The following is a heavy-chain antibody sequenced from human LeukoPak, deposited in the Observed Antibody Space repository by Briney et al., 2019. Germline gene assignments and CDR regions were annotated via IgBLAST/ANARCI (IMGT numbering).Heavy chain of an antibody. CDR3: VIWGDYDVLTGYYVPDY. V-gene: IGHV3-23*01. CDR2: ITGSGTGT. CDR1: GFTFSNYA. D-gene: IGHD3-9*01. Sequence: GGSLRLSCVASGFTFSNYAMSWVRQAPGKGLEWVSAITGSGTGTYYADSLKGRFTISRDNSKNTVFLQMNSLRHEDTAIYYCVIWGDYDVLTGYYVPDYWGQGTLVTVSS. J-gene: IGHJ4*02.